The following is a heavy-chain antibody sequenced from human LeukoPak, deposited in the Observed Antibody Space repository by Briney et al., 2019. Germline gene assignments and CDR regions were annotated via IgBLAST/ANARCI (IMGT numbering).Heavy chain of an antibody. Sequence: GGSLRLSCAASGFTFSNYGMSWIRQAPGRGLEWVANIKPDGSETLYVDSLKGRFTISRDNARNSLFLQMNSLRAEDTAVYYFATSTAYCYDHWGLGTLVTVSS. CDR3: ATSTAYCYDH. J-gene: IGHJ4*01. CDR1: GFTFSNYG. CDR2: IKPDGSET. V-gene: IGHV3-7*05. D-gene: IGHD5-18*01.